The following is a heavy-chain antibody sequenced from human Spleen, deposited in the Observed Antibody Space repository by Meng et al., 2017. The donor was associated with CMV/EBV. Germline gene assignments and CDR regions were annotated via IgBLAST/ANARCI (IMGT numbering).Heavy chain of an antibody. V-gene: IGHV1-69*02. CDR3: ATSRLPAGNWFDP. CDR1: GGPFSSST. Sequence: KASGGPFSSSTIRWVRQAPGQGLEWMGRIIPIVGVTKYAQRFQGRVTISADKSTSTAYMELSSLTSEDTAMYYCATSRLPAGNWFDPWGQGTLVTVSS. J-gene: IGHJ5*02. CDR2: IIPIVGVT. D-gene: IGHD2-2*01.